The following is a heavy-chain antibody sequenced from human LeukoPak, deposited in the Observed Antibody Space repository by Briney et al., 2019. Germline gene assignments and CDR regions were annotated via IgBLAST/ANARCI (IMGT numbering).Heavy chain of an antibody. CDR2: IWYDGSNK. V-gene: IGHV3-33*08. D-gene: IGHD2/OR15-2a*01. Sequence: GGSLRLSCAASGFTFSSYGMHWVRKAPGKGLEWVAVIWYDGSNKYYADSVKGRFTISRDNSKNTLYLQMNSLRAEDTAVYYCARDTERKNIYSYYYGMDVWGQGTTVTVSS. J-gene: IGHJ6*02. CDR3: ARDTERKNIYSYYYGMDV. CDR1: GFTFSSYG.